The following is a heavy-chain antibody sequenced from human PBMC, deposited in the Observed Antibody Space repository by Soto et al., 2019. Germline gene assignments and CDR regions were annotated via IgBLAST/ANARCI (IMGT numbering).Heavy chain of an antibody. CDR2: ISSGAKTT. CDR1: GFIFSNYE. CDR3: ARNHGIYYDGSPTHDS. V-gene: IGHV3-48*03. Sequence: EVQLVESGGGLVQPGGSLRLSCAASGFIFSNYEMNWVRQAPGKGLEWVSYISSGAKTTYYTESVKGRFTISRDNARNSLFMPINNLRAADAAIYYCARNHGIYYDGSPTHDSWGQGTLVTVS. J-gene: IGHJ4*02. D-gene: IGHD3-22*01.